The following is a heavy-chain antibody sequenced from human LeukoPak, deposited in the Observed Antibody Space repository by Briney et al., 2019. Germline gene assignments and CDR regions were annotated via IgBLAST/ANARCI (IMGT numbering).Heavy chain of an antibody. J-gene: IGHJ4*02. Sequence: GGSLRLSCAASGFTFSSYAMHWVRQAPGKGLEYVSSINSNGRNTYYADSVKGRFTIFRDNSRNTLYLQMGSLRTEDMAVYYCARDPGRAGTTEWYYFDYWGQGTLVTVSS. CDR1: GFTFSSYA. V-gene: IGHV3-64*02. CDR3: ARDPGRAGTTEWYYFDY. D-gene: IGHD3-3*01. CDR2: INSNGRNT.